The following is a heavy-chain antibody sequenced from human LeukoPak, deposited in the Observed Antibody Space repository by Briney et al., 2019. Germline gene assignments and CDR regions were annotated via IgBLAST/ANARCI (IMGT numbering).Heavy chain of an antibody. CDR1: GGFISSYY. V-gene: IGHV4-4*09. J-gene: IGHJ6*03. Sequence: SETLSLTCTVSGGFISSYYWSWIRQPPGKGLEWIGYIYTSGSTNYNPSLKSRVAISVDTSKNQFSLKLSSVTAADTAVYYCAARITGTTYDYYYYMDVWGKGTTVTVSS. CDR3: AARITGTTYDYYYYMDV. D-gene: IGHD1-7*01. CDR2: IYTSGST.